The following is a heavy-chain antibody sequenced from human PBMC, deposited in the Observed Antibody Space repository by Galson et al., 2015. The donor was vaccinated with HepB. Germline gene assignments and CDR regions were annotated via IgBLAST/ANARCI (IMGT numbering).Heavy chain of an antibody. CDR3: ATDRAYLTCDI. J-gene: IGHJ3*02. CDR2: INEEGSTI. D-gene: IGHD2-21*01. V-gene: IGHV3-7*01. Sequence: SLRLSCAASGFTFSTYWMNWVRQAPGKGLEWVADINEEGSTIYYVDSVKGRFIISGDNSKKTLYLQMNSLRAEDTSVYYCATDRAYLTCDICCQVTMVTVSA. CDR1: GFTFSTYW.